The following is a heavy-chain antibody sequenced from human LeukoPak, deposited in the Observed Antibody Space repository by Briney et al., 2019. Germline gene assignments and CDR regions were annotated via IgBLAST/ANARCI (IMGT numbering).Heavy chain of an antibody. D-gene: IGHD6-19*01. CDR1: GFTFSSYA. CDR2: ISYDGSNK. J-gene: IGHJ3*02. V-gene: IGHV3-30-3*01. CDR3: ARNSGWYGLGAFDI. Sequence: GGSLRLSCAASGFTFSSYAMHWVRQAPGKGLEWVAVISYDGSNKYYADSVKGRFTISRDNSKNTLYLQMNSLRAEDTAVYYCARNSGWYGLGAFDIWGQGTMVTVSS.